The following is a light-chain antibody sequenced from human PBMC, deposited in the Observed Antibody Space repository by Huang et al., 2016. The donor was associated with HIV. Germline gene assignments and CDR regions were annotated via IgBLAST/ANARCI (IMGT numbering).Light chain of an antibody. V-gene: IGKV1-9*01. CDR3: QHFNNYPLT. Sequence: IQLTQSPSSLSASVGDRATITCRASQGISSFVAWYQQKPGKAPKPLMYAASTLHSGVPLRFSGSGSGTDFTLTISRLQPEDFATYYCQHFNNYPLTFGGGTKVEIK. CDR1: QGISSF. J-gene: IGKJ4*01. CDR2: AAS.